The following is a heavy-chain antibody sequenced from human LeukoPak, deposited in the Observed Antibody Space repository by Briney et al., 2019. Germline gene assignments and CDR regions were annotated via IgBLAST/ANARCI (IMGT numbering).Heavy chain of an antibody. Sequence: SETLSLTCTVSGGSISSSSYYWGWIRQPPGKGLEWIGSIYYSGSTYYNPSLKSRVTISVDTSKNQFSLKLSSVTAADTAVYYCARHLAVAVAFDIWGQGTMVTVSS. D-gene: IGHD6-19*01. CDR1: GGSISSSSYY. CDR2: IYYSGST. CDR3: ARHLAVAVAFDI. J-gene: IGHJ3*02. V-gene: IGHV4-39*01.